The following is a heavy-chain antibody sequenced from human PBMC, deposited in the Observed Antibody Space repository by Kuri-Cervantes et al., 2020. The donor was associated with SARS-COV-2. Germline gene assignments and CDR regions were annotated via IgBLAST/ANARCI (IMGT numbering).Heavy chain of an antibody. Sequence: ASVKVSCKVSGYTLTELSMHWVRQAPGEGLEWMGGFDPEDGETIYAQKFQGRVTMTEDTSTDTAYMELSSLRSEDTAVYYCATVGATPDYFDYWGQGTLVTVSS. J-gene: IGHJ4*02. D-gene: IGHD1-26*01. CDR3: ATVGATPDYFDY. CDR1: GYTLTELS. CDR2: FDPEDGET. V-gene: IGHV1-24*01.